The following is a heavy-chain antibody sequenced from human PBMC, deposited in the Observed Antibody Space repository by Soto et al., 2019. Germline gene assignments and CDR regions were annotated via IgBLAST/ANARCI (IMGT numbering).Heavy chain of an antibody. CDR2: ISYDGSNK. J-gene: IGHJ4*02. Sequence: QVQLVESGGGVVQPGRSLRLSCAASGFTFSSYGMHWVRQAPGKGLEWVAVISYDGSNKYYADYVKGRFTISSDNSENTQHLQMNSLRAEDTAGYYCAKGRHSYGSGVIDYWGQGTLVTVSS. V-gene: IGHV3-30*18. CDR1: GFTFSSYG. D-gene: IGHD3-10*01. CDR3: AKGRHSYGSGVIDY.